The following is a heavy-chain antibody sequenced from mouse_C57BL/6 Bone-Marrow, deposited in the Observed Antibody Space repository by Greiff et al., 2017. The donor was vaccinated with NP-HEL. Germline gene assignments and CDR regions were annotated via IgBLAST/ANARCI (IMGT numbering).Heavy chain of an antibody. D-gene: IGHD3-3*01. V-gene: IGHV1-69*01. CDR3: AREGDSLFAY. J-gene: IGHJ3*01. CDR1: GYTFTSYW. CDR2: IDPSDSYT. Sequence: QVQLQQPGAELVMPGASVKLSCKASGYTFTSYWMHWVKQRPGQGLECIGEIDPSDSYTNYNQKFKGKSTLTVDKSSSTAYMQLSSLTSEDSAVYYCAREGDSLFAYWGQGTLVTVSA.